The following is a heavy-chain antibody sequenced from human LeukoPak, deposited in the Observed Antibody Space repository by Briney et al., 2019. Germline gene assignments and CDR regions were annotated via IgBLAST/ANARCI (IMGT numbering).Heavy chain of an antibody. CDR1: GGSISSGSYY. V-gene: IGHV4-61*02. D-gene: IGHD3-9*01. CDR3: AREAGRYFSP. Sequence: SETLSLTCTVSGGSISSGSYYWSWIRQPAGKGLEWIGRVYTSGSTNYNPSLKSRVTISVDTSKNQFSLKLSSVTAADTAVYYCAREAGRYFSPWGQGTLVTVSS. CDR2: VYTSGST. J-gene: IGHJ5*02.